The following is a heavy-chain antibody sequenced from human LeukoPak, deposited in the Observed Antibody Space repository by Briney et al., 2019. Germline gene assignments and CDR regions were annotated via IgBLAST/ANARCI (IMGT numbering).Heavy chain of an antibody. D-gene: IGHD4-17*01. CDR1: GFTFSSSA. Sequence: PGGSLRLSCAASGFTFSSSAMTWVRQAPGKGLEWVSGISGSGGSTCYADSVKGRFTISRDNSKNTLYLQMSSLRAEDTAVYYCAKGIYGDYVPLDYWGLGTLVTVSS. CDR3: AKGIYGDYVPLDY. V-gene: IGHV3-23*01. CDR2: ISGSGGST. J-gene: IGHJ4*02.